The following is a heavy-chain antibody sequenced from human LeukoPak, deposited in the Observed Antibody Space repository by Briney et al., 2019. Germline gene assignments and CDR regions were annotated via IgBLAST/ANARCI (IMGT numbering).Heavy chain of an antibody. Sequence: SGPTLVNPTQTLTLTCTFSGFSLSTSGVGVGWIRQPPGKALEWLTLIYWDDEKRYSPSLKSTLTITQDTSKNQVVLTMTNMDPVDTATYYCAHRRDDYGDSDAFDIWGQGTMVTVSS. D-gene: IGHD4-17*01. CDR3: AHRRDDYGDSDAFDI. V-gene: IGHV2-5*02. J-gene: IGHJ3*02. CDR1: GFSLSTSGVG. CDR2: IYWDDEK.